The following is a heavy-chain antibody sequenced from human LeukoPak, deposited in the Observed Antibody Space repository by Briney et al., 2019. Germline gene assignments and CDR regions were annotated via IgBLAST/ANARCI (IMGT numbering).Heavy chain of an antibody. V-gene: IGHV1-69*13. J-gene: IGHJ1*01. CDR2: LIPFCGTA. D-gene: IGHD3-10*01. CDR3: ARDHDDYGSGSFQY. CDR1: GGTFSSYA. Sequence: SVKVSCKASGGTFSSYAISWVRQAPGQGLEWMGGLIPFCGTAIHAQQCQGRVTLTADESTSTAYMELSSLRSEDTAVYYCARDHDDYGSGSFQYWGQETLVTVSS.